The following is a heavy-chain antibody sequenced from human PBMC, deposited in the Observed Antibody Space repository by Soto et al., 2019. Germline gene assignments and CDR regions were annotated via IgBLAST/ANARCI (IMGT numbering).Heavy chain of an antibody. J-gene: IGHJ6*02. D-gene: IGHD5-12*01. CDR1: GYSFTSYW. CDR2: IDPSDSYT. V-gene: IGHV5-10-1*01. Sequence: PGESLKISCKGSGYSFTSYWISWVRQMPGKGLEWMGRIDPSDSYTNYSPSFQGHVTISADKSISTAYLQWSSLKASDTAMYYCTRHQRYVYGMDVWGQGTTVTVSS. CDR3: TRHQRYVYGMDV.